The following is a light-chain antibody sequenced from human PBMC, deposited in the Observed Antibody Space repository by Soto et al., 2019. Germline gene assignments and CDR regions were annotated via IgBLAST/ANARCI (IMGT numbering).Light chain of an antibody. CDR2: LNSDGSH. CDR3: QTWGTGIDVV. J-gene: IGLJ2*01. V-gene: IGLV4-69*01. Sequence: QSVLTQSPSASASLGASVKLTCTLSSGHSSYAIAWHQQQPEKGPRYLMKLNSDGSHSKGDGIPDRFSGSSSGAERYHSISSLQSEDEADYYCQTWGTGIDVVFGGGTKLTVL. CDR1: SGHSSYA.